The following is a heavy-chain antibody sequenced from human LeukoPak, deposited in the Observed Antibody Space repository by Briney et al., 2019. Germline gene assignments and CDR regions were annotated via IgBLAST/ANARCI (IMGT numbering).Heavy chain of an antibody. J-gene: IGHJ3*02. Sequence: PSETLSLTCTVSGGSISSSSYYWGWIRQPPGKGLEWIGSIYYSGSTYYNPSLKSRVTISVDTSKNQFSLKLSSVTAADTAVYYCARSRLTTVTTRMGSYAFDIWGQGTMVTVSS. D-gene: IGHD4-17*01. CDR3: ARSRLTTVTTRMGSYAFDI. CDR1: GGSISSSSYY. CDR2: IYYSGST. V-gene: IGHV4-39*07.